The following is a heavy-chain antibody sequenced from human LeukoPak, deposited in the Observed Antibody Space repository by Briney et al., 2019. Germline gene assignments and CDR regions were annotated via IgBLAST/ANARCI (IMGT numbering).Heavy chain of an antibody. CDR3: ARVEGYYDILTGYQLGGFDI. D-gene: IGHD3-9*01. J-gene: IGHJ3*02. CDR2: ISYDGSNK. Sequence: TGGSLRLSCAASGSTFSTDAIHWVRQAPGKGLEWLAVISYDGSNKHYADSVKGRFTISRDNSKNTLYLQMNSLRAEDTAVYYCARVEGYYDILTGYQLGGFDIWGQGTKVTVSS. V-gene: IGHV3-30*04. CDR1: GSTFSTDA.